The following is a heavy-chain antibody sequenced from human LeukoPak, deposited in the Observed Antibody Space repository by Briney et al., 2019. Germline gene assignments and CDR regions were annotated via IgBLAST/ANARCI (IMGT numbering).Heavy chain of an antibody. CDR1: GYTFTSYD. J-gene: IGHJ4*02. D-gene: IGHD3-22*01. Sequence: ASVKVSCKASGYTFTSYDINWVRQATGQGLEWMGWMNPNSGNTGYAQKFQGRVTITRNTSISTAYMELSSLRSEDTAVYYCARIPKNYDSSGYRPPFDYWGQGTLVTVSS. CDR3: ARIPKNYDSSGYRPPFDY. CDR2: MNPNSGNT. V-gene: IGHV1-8*01.